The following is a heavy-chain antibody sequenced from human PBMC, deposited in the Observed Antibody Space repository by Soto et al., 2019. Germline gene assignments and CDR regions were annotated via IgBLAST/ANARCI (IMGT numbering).Heavy chain of an antibody. J-gene: IGHJ5*02. CDR3: VRDGTKTLRDWFDP. CDR2: IYATGTT. D-gene: IGHD1-1*01. CDR1: GASIRGFY. V-gene: IGHV4-4*07. Sequence: PADTLSLTYTVSGASIRGFYWSWLRKCAGKGLEWIGRIYATGTTDYNPSLKSRVMMSVDTSKKQFPLKLRSVTAADTAVYYCVRDGTKTLRDWFDPWGQGISVTVSS.